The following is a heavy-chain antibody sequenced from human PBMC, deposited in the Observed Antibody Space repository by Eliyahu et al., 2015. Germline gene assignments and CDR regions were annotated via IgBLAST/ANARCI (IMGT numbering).Heavy chain of an antibody. CDR1: XCXXXSYY. CDR2: IYYSGXT. J-gene: IGHJ5*02. Sequence: QVQLQESGPGLVKPSETLSLTCTVSXCXXXSYYWSXXRQPPGKGLEWIGHIYYSGXTNYNPPLESRVTISVDTSKNQFSLKLSSVTAADTAVYYCARGSPRSSGGGHFDPWGQGTLVTVSS. CDR3: ARGSPRSSGGGHFDP. D-gene: IGHD6-19*01. V-gene: IGHV4-59*01.